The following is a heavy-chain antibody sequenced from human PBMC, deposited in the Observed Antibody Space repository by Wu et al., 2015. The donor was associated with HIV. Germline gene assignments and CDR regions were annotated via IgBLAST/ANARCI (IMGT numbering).Heavy chain of an antibody. CDR3: VRERYGAVSGLSMDV. Sequence: QVQLLQSGAEVKKPETSVTISCKASGYTFTDYYIHWVRQAPGQGLEWVGMTNPSGGNTRFAQKFRGRATMTRDTSATTVNMNLRYLKEEDTALYYCVRERYGAVSGLSMDVWGRGTTVIVSS. CDR1: GYTFTDYY. V-gene: IGHV1-46*01. CDR2: TNPSGGNT. D-gene: IGHD4-17*01. J-gene: IGHJ6*03.